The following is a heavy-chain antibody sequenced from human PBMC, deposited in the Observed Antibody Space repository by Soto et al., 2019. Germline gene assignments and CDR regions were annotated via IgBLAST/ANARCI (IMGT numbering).Heavy chain of an antibody. D-gene: IGHD3-22*01. CDR1: GGTFSSYA. CDR3: ARYHSSGYYSYFDY. CDR2: IIPIFGTA. V-gene: IGHV1-69*13. J-gene: IGHJ4*02. Sequence: ASVKVSCKASGGTFSSYAISWVRQAPGQGLEWMGGIIPIFGTANYAQKFQGRVTITADESTSTAYMELSSLRSEDTAVYYCARYHSSGYYSYFDYWGQGTLVTVSS.